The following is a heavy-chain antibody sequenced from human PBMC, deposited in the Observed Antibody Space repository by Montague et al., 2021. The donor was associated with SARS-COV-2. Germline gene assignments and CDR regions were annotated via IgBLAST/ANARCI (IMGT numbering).Heavy chain of an antibody. J-gene: IGHJ4*03. CDR2: INHSGTT. D-gene: IGHD2-8*01. CDR1: RGSVKSYY. Sequence: SETLSLTCAVYRGSVKSYYWTWIRQAPGKGLAWIGEINHSGTTNYNPSLKSRVTMSIDASKRQFSLRLNPVSAADTAVYFCARGRPVQGSIRHFESVSSGVLDLWGPGSLVIVS. CDR3: ARGRPVQGSIRHFESVSSGVLDL. V-gene: IGHV4-34*01.